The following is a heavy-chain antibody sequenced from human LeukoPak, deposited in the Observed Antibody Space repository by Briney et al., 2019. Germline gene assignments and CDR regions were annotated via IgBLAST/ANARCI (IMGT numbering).Heavy chain of an antibody. CDR3: ARGTRYSSSWYDY. D-gene: IGHD6-13*01. Sequence: GGSLRLSCAASGFTFSSYEMNWVRQAPGKGLEWVSYISSSGSTIYYADSVKGRFTISRDNAKNSLYLRMNSLRAEDTAVYYCARGTRYSSSWYDYWGQGTLVTVSS. J-gene: IGHJ4*02. CDR2: ISSSGSTI. V-gene: IGHV3-48*03. CDR1: GFTFSSYE.